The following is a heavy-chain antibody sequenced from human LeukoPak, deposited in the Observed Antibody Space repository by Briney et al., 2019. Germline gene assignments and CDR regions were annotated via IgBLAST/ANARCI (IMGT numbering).Heavy chain of an antibody. V-gene: IGHV4-34*01. CDR3: ARDSPSTYYYDSSGQDFFDY. J-gene: IGHJ4*02. Sequence: PGGSLRLSCAASGFTFSSYAMSWVRQAPGKGLEWIGEINHSGSTNYNPSLKSRVTISVDTSKNQFSLKLSSVTAADTAVYYCARDSPSTYYYDSSGQDFFDYWGQGTLVTVSS. CDR1: GFTFSSYA. D-gene: IGHD3-22*01. CDR2: INHSGST.